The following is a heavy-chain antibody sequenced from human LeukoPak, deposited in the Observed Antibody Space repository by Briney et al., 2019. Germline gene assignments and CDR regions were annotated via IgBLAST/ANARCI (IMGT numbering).Heavy chain of an antibody. D-gene: IGHD1-1*01. J-gene: IGHJ6*02. Sequence: SPTLSLTFAISGDSVSSNSAAWNWLRQSPSRGLEWLGSTYYRSKWYNDYAVSVKSRITINPDTSKNQFSLQLNSVTPEDTAVYYCARGPLDWNDRSHYYYYGMDVWGQGTTVTVSS. CDR2: TYYRSKWYN. CDR3: ARGPLDWNDRSHYYYYGMDV. CDR1: GDSVSSNSAA. V-gene: IGHV6-1*01.